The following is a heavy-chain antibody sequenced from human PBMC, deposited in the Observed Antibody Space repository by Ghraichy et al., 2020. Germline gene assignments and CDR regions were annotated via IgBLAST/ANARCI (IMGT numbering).Heavy chain of an antibody. D-gene: IGHD5-12*01. CDR1: GGSISSSSYY. J-gene: IGHJ4*02. Sequence: SETLSLTCTVSGGSISSSSYYWGWIRQPPGKGLEWIGTIYYSGSTYYNPSLKSRVTISVDTSKNQFSLKLSSVTAADTAVYFCARDRIYSGYDPRYFDYWGRGTLVTVSS. CDR3: ARDRIYSGYDPRYFDY. CDR2: IYYSGST. V-gene: IGHV4-39*07.